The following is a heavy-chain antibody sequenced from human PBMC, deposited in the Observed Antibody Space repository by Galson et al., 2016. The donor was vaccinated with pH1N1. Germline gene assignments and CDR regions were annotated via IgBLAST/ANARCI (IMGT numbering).Heavy chain of an antibody. CDR3: AKGVDYYDSSGSGFDY. CDR1: GFTFSSYG. D-gene: IGHD3-22*01. Sequence: SLRLSCAASGFTFSSYGMHWVRQAPGKGLEWVAVISYDGSNKYYADSVKGRFTISRDNSKNTLYLQMNSLRAEDTAVYYCAKGVDYYDSSGSGFDYWGQGTLVTVSS. V-gene: IGHV3-30*18. CDR2: ISYDGSNK. J-gene: IGHJ4*02.